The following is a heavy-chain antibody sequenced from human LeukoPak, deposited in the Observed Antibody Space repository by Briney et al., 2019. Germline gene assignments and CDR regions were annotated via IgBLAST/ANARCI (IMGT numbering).Heavy chain of an antibody. CDR1: GFTFSTYW. CDR2: IKQDGSEK. Sequence: GGSLRLSCAASGFTFSTYWMSWVRQAPGKGLEWVANIKQDGSEKYYVDSVKGRFTISGDNAKNSLYLQMNSLRAEDTALYYCARDYSSWLDYWGQGTLVTVSS. CDR3: ARDYSSWLDY. V-gene: IGHV3-7*04. D-gene: IGHD6-13*01. J-gene: IGHJ4*02.